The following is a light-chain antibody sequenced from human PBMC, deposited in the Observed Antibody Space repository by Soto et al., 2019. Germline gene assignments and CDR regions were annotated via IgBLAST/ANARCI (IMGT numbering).Light chain of an antibody. Sequence: EILLTQSPCTLSVSPGERATLSCRASQSVSSNLAWYQQKPGQAPRLLIYGASTRATGVPDRFSGSGSATGFTLTISRLQSEDSAVYYCQQYDNWPPWTFGQGTKVDIK. V-gene: IGKV3-15*01. CDR3: QQYDNWPPWT. J-gene: IGKJ1*01. CDR1: QSVSSN. CDR2: GAS.